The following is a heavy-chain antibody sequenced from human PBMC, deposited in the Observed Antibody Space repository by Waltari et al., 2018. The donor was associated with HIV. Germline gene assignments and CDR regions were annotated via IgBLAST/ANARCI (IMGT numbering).Heavy chain of an antibody. D-gene: IGHD6-13*01. CDR2: ISGSGGST. V-gene: IGHV3-23*01. Sequence: EVQVLESGGALVQPGGSLRLSCAASGITFCNYGMSWVRQAPGKGLEWVSTISGSGGSTYYADSVKGRFTVSRDNSKNTLYLQMNSLRAEDTAVYFCVKEHQYSHSWYSYYGMDVWGQGTTVTVSS. CDR3: VKEHQYSHSWYSYYGMDV. J-gene: IGHJ6*02. CDR1: GITFCNYG.